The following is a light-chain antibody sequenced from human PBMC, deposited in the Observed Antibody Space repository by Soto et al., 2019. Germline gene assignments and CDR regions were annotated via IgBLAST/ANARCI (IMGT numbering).Light chain of an antibody. J-gene: IGKJ2*01. CDR3: QQYNNLPPDT. CDR2: GAS. Sequence: EILLTQSPASLSVSPGERATLSCRASQSVNNNLAWYQQKPGQAPRLLIYGASTRATGIPGRFRGSGSGTEFTLTITSLQYEDFAVYFCQQYNNLPPDTFGQGTKLEIK. CDR1: QSVNNN. V-gene: IGKV3-15*01.